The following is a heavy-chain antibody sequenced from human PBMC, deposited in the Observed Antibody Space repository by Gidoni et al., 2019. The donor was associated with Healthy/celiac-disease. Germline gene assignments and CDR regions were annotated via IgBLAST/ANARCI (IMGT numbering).Heavy chain of an antibody. CDR3: AKFRHLYGSGSYYNGHYYYGMDV. CDR2: ISGSGGSK. Sequence: SCAASGFTFSSYAMSWVRQAPGKGLEWVSAISGSGGSKYYADSVKGRFTISRDNSKNTLYLKMNSLRAEDTAVYYCAKFRHLYGSGSYYNGHYYYGMDVWGQGTTVTVSS. V-gene: IGHV3-23*01. D-gene: IGHD3-10*01. CDR1: GFTFSSYA. J-gene: IGHJ6*02.